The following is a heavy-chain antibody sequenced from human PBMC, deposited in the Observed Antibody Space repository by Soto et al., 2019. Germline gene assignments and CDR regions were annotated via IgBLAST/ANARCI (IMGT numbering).Heavy chain of an antibody. Sequence: QLQLQESGPGLVKPSETLSLTCTVSGGSISSSSYYWGWIRQPPGKGLEWIGRIYYSGSTYYNPSLKSRVTISVDTSKNQFSLKLSSVTAADTAVYYCARLADYDYVWGSYRHFDYWGQGTLVTVSS. CDR3: ARLADYDYVWGSYRHFDY. V-gene: IGHV4-39*01. CDR2: IYYSGST. J-gene: IGHJ4*02. CDR1: GGSISSSSYY. D-gene: IGHD3-16*02.